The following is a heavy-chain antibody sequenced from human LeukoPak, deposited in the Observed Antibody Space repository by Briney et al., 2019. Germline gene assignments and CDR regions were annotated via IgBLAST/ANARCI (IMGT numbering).Heavy chain of an antibody. CDR1: GFTFSSYS. Sequence: GGSLRLSCAASGFTFSSYSMNWVRPAPGKGLEWVSSISSSNSYIYYADSVKGRFTISRDNAKNSLYLQMNSLRAEDTAVYYCANMRRGYCSSTSCYAYYYMDVWGKGTTVTVS. CDR2: ISSSNSYI. V-gene: IGHV3-21*01. J-gene: IGHJ6*03. D-gene: IGHD2-2*01. CDR3: ANMRRGYCSSTSCYAYYYMDV.